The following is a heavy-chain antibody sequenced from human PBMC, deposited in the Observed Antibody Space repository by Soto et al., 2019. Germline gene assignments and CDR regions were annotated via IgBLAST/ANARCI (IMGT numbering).Heavy chain of an antibody. J-gene: IGHJ4*02. CDR1: GITVSRDY. Sequence: VQLVESGGGLVQPGGSLRLSCAASGITVSRDYMSWVRQAPGKGLEWVSVIYTGGSTYYEDSVRGRFTISRDSSRNTLYLQMNSLRVEDTAVYYCARDRGQLDYWGQGTLVTVSS. D-gene: IGHD6-6*01. V-gene: IGHV3-66*01. CDR3: ARDRGQLDY. CDR2: IYTGGST.